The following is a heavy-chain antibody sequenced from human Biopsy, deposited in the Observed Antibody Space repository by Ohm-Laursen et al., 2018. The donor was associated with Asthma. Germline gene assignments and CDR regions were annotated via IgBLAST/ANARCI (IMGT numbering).Heavy chain of an antibody. CDR2: ISVYNGNT. D-gene: IGHD3-10*01. Sequence: SVKVSCKTSGYTFNSAGITWVRQAPGQGLEWMGWISVYNGNTKVAQKLQDRVTMITDTSTSTAYMELRSQRSDDTAAYFCARAVDYSHYYGIDVWGQGTTVTVS. V-gene: IGHV1-18*01. CDR3: ARAVDYSHYYGIDV. J-gene: IGHJ6*02. CDR1: GYTFNSAG.